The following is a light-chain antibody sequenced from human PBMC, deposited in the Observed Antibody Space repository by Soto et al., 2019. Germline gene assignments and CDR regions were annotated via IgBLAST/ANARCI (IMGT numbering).Light chain of an antibody. CDR3: QQYYSTPLP. CDR2: WAS. J-gene: IGKJ4*01. Sequence: DIVMTQSPDSLAVSLGERATINCKSSQSVLYSSNNKNYLAWYQQKPGQPPKLLIYWASTRESGVPDRFSGSGSGTEFPLTISSLQAEDVAVYYCQQYYSTPLPFGGGTKVEIK. CDR1: QSVLYSSNNKNY. V-gene: IGKV4-1*01.